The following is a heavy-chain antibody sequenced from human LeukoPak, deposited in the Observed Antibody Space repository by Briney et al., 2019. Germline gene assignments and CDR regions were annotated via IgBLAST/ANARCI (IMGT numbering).Heavy chain of an antibody. CDR1: AFTVSSYA. D-gene: IGHD1-7*01. V-gene: IGHV3-23*01. J-gene: IGHJ4*02. Sequence: PGGSLTPFCPASAFTVSSYAMRSVRQAPGRWLECVPAISGSGGSRYYADSVKGRFTISRDNSKNTLYLQMNSLRAEDTAVYYCARANNWNYPYYLDYWGQGTLVTVSS. CDR3: ARANNWNYPYYLDY. CDR2: ISGSGGSR.